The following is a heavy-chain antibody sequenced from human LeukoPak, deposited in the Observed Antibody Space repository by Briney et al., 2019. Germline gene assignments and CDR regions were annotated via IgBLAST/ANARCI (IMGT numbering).Heavy chain of an antibody. CDR1: GFTFSSYG. D-gene: IGHD3-10*01. Sequence: PGGSLRLSCAASGFTFSSYGMHWVRQAPGKGLEWVAVISYDGSNKYYADSVKGRFTISRDNSKNTLYLQMNSLRAEDTAVYYCAKEVRYYGSGSLTKQIIQYYFDYWGQGTLVTVSS. J-gene: IGHJ4*02. V-gene: IGHV3-30*18. CDR3: AKEVRYYGSGSLTKQIIQYYFDY. CDR2: ISYDGSNK.